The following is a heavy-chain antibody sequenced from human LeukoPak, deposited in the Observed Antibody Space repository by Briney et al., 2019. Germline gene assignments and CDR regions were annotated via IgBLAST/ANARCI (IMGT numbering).Heavy chain of an antibody. CDR3: ARDRGITGTTSLDY. J-gene: IGHJ4*02. V-gene: IGHV3-21*01. CDR1: GFTLSSYI. D-gene: IGHD1-20*01. CDR2: ISSSSSYI. Sequence: PGGSLRLSCAASGFTLSSYIMNWVRQAPGKGLEWVSSISSSSSYIYYADSVKGRFTISRDNAKNSLYLQMNSLRAEDTAVYYCARDRGITGTTSLDYWGQGTLVTVSS.